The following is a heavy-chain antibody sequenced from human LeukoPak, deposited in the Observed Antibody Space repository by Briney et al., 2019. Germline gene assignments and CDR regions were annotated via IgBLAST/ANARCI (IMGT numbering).Heavy chain of an antibody. Sequence: SVNVSCKASGGTFSSYAISWVRQAPGQGLEWMGGIIPIFGTANYAQKFQGRVTITADKSTSTAYMELSSLRSEDTAVYYCARRTMVRGVRNWFDPWGQGTLVTVSS. CDR2: IIPIFGTA. D-gene: IGHD3-10*01. J-gene: IGHJ5*02. V-gene: IGHV1-69*06. CDR1: GGTFSSYA. CDR3: ARRTMVRGVRNWFDP.